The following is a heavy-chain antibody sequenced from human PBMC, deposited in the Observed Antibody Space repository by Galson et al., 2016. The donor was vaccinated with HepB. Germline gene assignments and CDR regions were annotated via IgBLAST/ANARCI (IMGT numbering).Heavy chain of an antibody. Sequence: SLRLSCAASGFTFNSYAMNWVRQAPGKGLEWVSSISGSGGNTYYADSVKGRFTISRDNSKTTLYLQVDSLRADDTAVYYCAEGAIAVGGITTHFDSWGQGTLVTVSS. CDR1: GFTFNSYA. CDR2: ISGSGGNT. J-gene: IGHJ4*02. V-gene: IGHV3-23*01. D-gene: IGHD6-19*01. CDR3: AEGAIAVGGITTHFDS.